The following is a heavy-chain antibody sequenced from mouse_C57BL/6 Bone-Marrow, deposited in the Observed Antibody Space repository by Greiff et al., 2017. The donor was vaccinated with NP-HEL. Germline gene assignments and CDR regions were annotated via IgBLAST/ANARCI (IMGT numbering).Heavy chain of an antibody. CDR1: GYTFTSYW. CDR2: IHPSSGST. Sequence: QVQLQQPGAELVKPGASVKLSCKASGYTFTSYWMHWVKQRPGQGLEWIGMIHPSSGSTNYNAKFKRKATLTVANSSSTAYMKLSSLTSEDSGVYYCAPNVYVDYWGQGTTLTVSS. J-gene: IGHJ2*01. V-gene: IGHV1-64*01. CDR3: APNVYVDY.